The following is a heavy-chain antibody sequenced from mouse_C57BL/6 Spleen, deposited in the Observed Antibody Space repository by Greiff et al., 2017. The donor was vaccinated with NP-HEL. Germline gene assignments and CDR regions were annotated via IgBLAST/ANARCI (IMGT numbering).Heavy chain of an antibody. Sequence: VQLQQSGAELVKPGASVKISCKASGYAFSSYWMNWVKQRPGKGLEWIGQIYPGDGDTNYNGKFKGKATLTADKSSSTAYMQLSSLTSEDSAVYCCARNLLRYPYAMDYWGQGTSVTVSS. V-gene: IGHV1-80*01. J-gene: IGHJ4*01. CDR1: GYAFSSYW. CDR3: ARNLLRYPYAMDY. D-gene: IGHD1-1*01. CDR2: IYPGDGDT.